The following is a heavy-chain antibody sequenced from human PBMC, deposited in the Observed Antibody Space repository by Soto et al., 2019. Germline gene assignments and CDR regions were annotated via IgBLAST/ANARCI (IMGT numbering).Heavy chain of an antibody. CDR1: GGSINSSSYS. Sequence: SETLSLTCSVSGGSINSSSYSWGWVRQPPGKGLEWIGSIYYSGSTYYNPSLRSRVTISVDTSKNQFSLKLSSVTAADTAVFYCARHYSSGSRNWFDPWGQGTLVTVSS. CDR2: IYYSGST. J-gene: IGHJ5*02. CDR3: ARHYSSGSRNWFDP. V-gene: IGHV4-39*01. D-gene: IGHD6-19*01.